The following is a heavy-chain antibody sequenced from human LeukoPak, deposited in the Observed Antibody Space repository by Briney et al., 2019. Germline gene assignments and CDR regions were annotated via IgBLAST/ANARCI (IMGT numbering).Heavy chain of an antibody. Sequence: GGSLRLSCAASGFTFSSYSMNWVRQAPGKGLEWVSSISTSSIYIYYTDSVKGRFTISRDNAKNSLYLQMNSLRAEDTAVYYCAREEGGKLGIDYYFDYWGQGTLVTVSS. J-gene: IGHJ4*02. CDR1: GFTFSSYS. CDR3: AREEGGKLGIDYYFDY. D-gene: IGHD7-27*01. V-gene: IGHV3-21*01. CDR2: ISTSSIYI.